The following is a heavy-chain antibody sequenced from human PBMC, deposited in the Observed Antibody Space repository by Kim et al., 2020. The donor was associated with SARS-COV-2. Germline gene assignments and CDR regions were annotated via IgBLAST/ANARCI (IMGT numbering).Heavy chain of an antibody. CDR2: T. V-gene: IGHV1-3*01. D-gene: IGHD6-19*01. J-gene: IGHJ4*02. Sequence: TKYSRKFQGRVTITRDTSASTAYMELSSLRSEDTAVYYCASSYSSGWYKNWGQGTLVTVSS. CDR3: ASSYSSGWYKN.